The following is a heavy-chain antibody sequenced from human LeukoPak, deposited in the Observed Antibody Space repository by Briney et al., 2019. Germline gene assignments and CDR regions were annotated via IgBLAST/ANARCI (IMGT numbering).Heavy chain of an antibody. J-gene: IGHJ4*02. CDR2: IKHDGSAK. D-gene: IGHD2-15*01. CDR1: GFTFSTYA. Sequence: GGSLRLSCAASGFTFSTYAMNWVRQAPGKGLEWVANIKHDGSAKYYVDSVKGRFTISRDNAKNSAYLLMNSLRAEDTAVYYCAREWWYNDYWGQGTLVTVSS. V-gene: IGHV3-7*05. CDR3: AREWWYNDY.